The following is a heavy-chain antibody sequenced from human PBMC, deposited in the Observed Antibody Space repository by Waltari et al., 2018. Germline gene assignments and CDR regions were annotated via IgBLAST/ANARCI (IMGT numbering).Heavy chain of an antibody. V-gene: IGHV3-74*01. D-gene: IGHD1-26*01. CDR3: ASVSIMGGAPDY. CDR2: IKSDGSEI. J-gene: IGHJ4*02. Sequence: EVQLVESGGGLVQPGGSLRLSCAASGFTFSTQWMHWVRHAPGKGLQWVSRIKSDGSEIYYADSVKGRFTISRDNAKNTLYLQMDSLRADDTAVYYCASVSIMGGAPDYWGQGTLVTVSS. CDR1: GFTFSTQW.